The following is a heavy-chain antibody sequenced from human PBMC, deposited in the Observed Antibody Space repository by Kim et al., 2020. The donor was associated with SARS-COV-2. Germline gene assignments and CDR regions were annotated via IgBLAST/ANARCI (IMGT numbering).Heavy chain of an antibody. V-gene: IGHV3-30*18. J-gene: IGHJ6*02. CDR2: ISYDGSNK. CDR1: GFTFSSYG. CDR3: AKHDSIVVVPAADYYYGMDV. D-gene: IGHD2-2*01. Sequence: GGSLRLSCAASGFTFSSYGMHWVRQALGKGLEWVAVISYDGSNKYYADSVKGRFTISRDNSKNTLYLQMNSLRAEDTAVYYCAKHDSIVVVPAADYYYGMDVWGQGTTVTVSS.